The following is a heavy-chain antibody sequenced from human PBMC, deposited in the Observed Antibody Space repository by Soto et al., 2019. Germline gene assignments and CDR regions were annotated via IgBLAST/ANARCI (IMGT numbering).Heavy chain of an antibody. CDR1: GGTFSIYA. CDR2: IIPIFGTA. CDR3: ARAQKLTATWFDP. Sequence: SVKVSCKASGGTFSIYAISWVRQAPGQGLEWMGGIIPIFGTANYAQKFQGRVTITADESTSTAYMELSSLRSEDTAVYYCARAQKLTATWFDPWGQGTLVTVSS. D-gene: IGHD3-16*01. J-gene: IGHJ5*02. V-gene: IGHV1-69*13.